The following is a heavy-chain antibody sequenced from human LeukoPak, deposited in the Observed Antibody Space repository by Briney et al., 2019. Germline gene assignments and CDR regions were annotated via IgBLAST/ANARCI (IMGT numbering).Heavy chain of an antibody. D-gene: IGHD3-3*01. V-gene: IGHV3-48*01. CDR2: ISVSGSSI. CDR1: GFTFSSYS. J-gene: IGHJ4*02. CDR3: TRDQSLQSFGVVYYFDH. Sequence: PGGSLRLSCAASGFTFSSYSMNWVRQAPGKGLEWLSYISVSGSSIHYADSVKGRFTISRDNAKKSLYLQMNSLRAEDTAVYYCTRDQSLQSFGVVYYFDHWGQGTLVAVSS.